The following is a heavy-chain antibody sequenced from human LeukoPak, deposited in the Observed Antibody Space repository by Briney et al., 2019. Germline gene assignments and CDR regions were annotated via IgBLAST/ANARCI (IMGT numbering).Heavy chain of an antibody. CDR2: IIPIFGTA. CDR3: AIPLYYGSGSLDY. CDR1: GGTFSSYA. D-gene: IGHD3-10*01. J-gene: IGHJ4*02. Sequence: SVKVSCKASGGTFSSYAISWVRQAPGQGLEWMGGIIPIFGTANYAQKFQGRVTITTDESTSTAYMELSSLRSEDTAVYYCAIPLYYGSGSLDYWGQGTLVTVSS. V-gene: IGHV1-69*05.